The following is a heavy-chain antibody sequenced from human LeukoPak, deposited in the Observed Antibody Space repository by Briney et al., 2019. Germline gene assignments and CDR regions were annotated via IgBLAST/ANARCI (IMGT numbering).Heavy chain of an antibody. D-gene: IGHD6-13*01. CDR3: ARELVAAAGTYWFDP. CDR1: GGSFSGYY. CDR2: INHSGST. Sequence: SETLSLTCAVYGGSFSGYYWSWIRQPPGKGLEWIGEINHSGSTNYNPSLTSRVTISVDTSKNQFSLKLSSVTAADTAVYYCARELVAAAGTYWFDPWGQGTLVTVSS. J-gene: IGHJ5*02. V-gene: IGHV4-34*01.